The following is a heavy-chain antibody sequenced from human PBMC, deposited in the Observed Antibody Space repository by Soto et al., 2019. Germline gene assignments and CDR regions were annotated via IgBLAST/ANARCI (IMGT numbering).Heavy chain of an antibody. CDR2: IDPSDSYT. D-gene: IGHD2-2*01. J-gene: IGHJ6*02. V-gene: IGHV5-10-1*03. CDR1: GYSFTSYW. Sequence: EVQLVQSGAEVKKPGESLRISCKGSGYSFTSYWISWVRQMPGKGLEWMGRIDPSDSYTNYSPSFQGHVTISADKSISTAYLQWSSLKASDTAMYYCARQWVTSDSWGYGMDVWGQGTTVTVSS. CDR3: ARQWVTSDSWGYGMDV.